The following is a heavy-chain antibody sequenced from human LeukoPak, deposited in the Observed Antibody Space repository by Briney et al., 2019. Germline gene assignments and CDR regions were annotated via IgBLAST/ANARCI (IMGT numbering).Heavy chain of an antibody. J-gene: IGHJ3*02. V-gene: IGHV3-23*01. CDR3: VKDRNSGYDYDAFDI. D-gene: IGHD5-12*01. CDR2: LSGSGGTT. CDR1: GFTFSSYA. Sequence: GGSLRLSCAASGFTFSSYAMSWVRQAPGKGLEWVSALSGSGGTTYYADSVKGRFTISRDNSKNTLYLQMNSLRAEDTAVYYCVKDRNSGYDYDAFDIWGQGTMVTVSS.